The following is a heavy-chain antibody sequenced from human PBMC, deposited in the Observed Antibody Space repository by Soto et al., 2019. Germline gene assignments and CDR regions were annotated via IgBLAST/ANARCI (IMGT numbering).Heavy chain of an antibody. J-gene: IGHJ6*02. CDR2: IDHSGST. Sequence: SETLSLTCAVHRGSFNAYSWTWIRQPPGKGLEWIGEIDHSGSTTYNPSLRSRIIMSVDTSKNQFSLNVSSMTAADTAVYYCARGLRYSGMDVWGQGTTVTVSS. CDR1: RGSFNAYS. CDR3: ARGLRYSGMDV. V-gene: IGHV4-34*01.